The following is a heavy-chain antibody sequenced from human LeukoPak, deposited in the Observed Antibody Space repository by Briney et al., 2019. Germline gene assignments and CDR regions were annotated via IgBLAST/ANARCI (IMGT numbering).Heavy chain of an antibody. V-gene: IGHV4-34*01. CDR1: GGSFSGYY. J-gene: IGHJ5*02. Sequence: SETLSLTCAVYGGSFSGYYWSWIRQPPGKGLEWIGEINHSGSTNYNPSLKSRVTISVDTSKNQFPLKLSSVTAADTAVYYCARGHSWFDPWGQGTLVTVSS. CDR3: ARGHSWFDP. CDR2: INHSGST.